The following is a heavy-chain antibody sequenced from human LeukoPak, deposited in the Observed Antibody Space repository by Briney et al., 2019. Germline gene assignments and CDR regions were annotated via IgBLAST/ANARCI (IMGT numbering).Heavy chain of an antibody. V-gene: IGHV1-18*01. D-gene: IGHD3-3*01. CDR1: GYTFSSDG. CDR3: ARGSGYYLTYGMDV. CDR2: ISAYNGNT. Sequence: ATVKVSCKASGYTFSSDGISGVRQAPGQRLEGMGWISAYNGNTNYAQKLQGRVTMTTDTSTSTAYMELRSLSSDDTAVYYCARGSGYYLTYGMDVWGQGTTVTVSS. J-gene: IGHJ6*02.